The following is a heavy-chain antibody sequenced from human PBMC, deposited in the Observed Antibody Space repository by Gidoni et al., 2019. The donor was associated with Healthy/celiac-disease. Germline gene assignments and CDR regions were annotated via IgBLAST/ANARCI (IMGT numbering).Heavy chain of an antibody. CDR1: GFTFDDYA. V-gene: IGHV3-9*01. D-gene: IGHD2-15*01. CDR3: ASGYCSGGSCYRYFDY. J-gene: IGHJ4*02. Sequence: EVQLVESGGGLVQPGRSLRLSCAASGFTFDDYAMHWVRQAPGKGLEWVSGISWNSGSIGYADSVKGRFTISRDNAKNSLYLQMNSLRAEDTALYYCASGYCSGGSCYRYFDYWGQGTLVTVSS. CDR2: ISWNSGSI.